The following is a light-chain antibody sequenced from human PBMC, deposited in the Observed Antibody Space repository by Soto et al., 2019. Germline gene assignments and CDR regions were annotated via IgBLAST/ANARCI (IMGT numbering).Light chain of an antibody. V-gene: IGLV2-14*01. J-gene: IGLJ3*02. CDR3: GTWDSSLSAWV. Sequence: QSVLTQPASVSGSPGQSITISCTGTNSDVGGYNYVSWYQQHPGKAPELMIYEVSHRPSGVSNRFSGSKSDNTASLTISGLQAEDEADYFCGTWDSSLSAWVFGGGTKLTVL. CDR2: EVS. CDR1: NSDVGGYNY.